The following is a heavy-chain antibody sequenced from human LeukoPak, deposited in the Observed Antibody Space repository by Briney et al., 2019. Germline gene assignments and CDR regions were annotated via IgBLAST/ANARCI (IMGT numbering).Heavy chain of an antibody. V-gene: IGHV5-51*01. CDR3: ARTNYGDYGVVMDY. J-gene: IGHJ4*02. CDR2: IYPGDSDT. Sequence: GEPLKISCKASGYSFTTYWIGWVRQMPGKGLQWMGIIYPGDSDTRYSPSFQGQVTISADKSISTAYLQWSSLKASDTAMYYCARTNYGDYGVVMDYWGQGTLVTVSS. D-gene: IGHD4-17*01. CDR1: GYSFTTYW.